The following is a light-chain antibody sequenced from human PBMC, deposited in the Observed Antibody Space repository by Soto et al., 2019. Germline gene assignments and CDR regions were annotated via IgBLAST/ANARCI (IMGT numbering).Light chain of an antibody. CDR1: SSDVGGYNY. V-gene: IGLV2-14*01. Sequence: QSALTQPASVSGSPGQSITISCTGTSSDVGGYNYVSWYQQHPGKAPKLMIYEVSNRPSGVSNRFSGSKSGNTASLTISGLQAEDEADYYCSSYTSSSTHAVVFGGWTKVTVL. J-gene: IGLJ2*01. CDR2: EVS. CDR3: SSYTSSSTHAVV.